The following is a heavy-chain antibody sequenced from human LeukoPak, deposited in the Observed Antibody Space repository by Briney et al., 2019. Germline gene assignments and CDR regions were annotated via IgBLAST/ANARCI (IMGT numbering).Heavy chain of an antibody. Sequence: SETLSLTYTVSGGSISSSSYYWGWIRQPPGKGLEWIGSIYYSGSTYYNPSLKSRVTISVDTSKNQFSLKLSSVTAADTAVYYCARLRGNNWFDPWGQGTLVTVSS. D-gene: IGHD1-26*01. CDR1: GGSISSSSYY. CDR2: IYYSGST. V-gene: IGHV4-39*01. J-gene: IGHJ5*02. CDR3: ARLRGNNWFDP.